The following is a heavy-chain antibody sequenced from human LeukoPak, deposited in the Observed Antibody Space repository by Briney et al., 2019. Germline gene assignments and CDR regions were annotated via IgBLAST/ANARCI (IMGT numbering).Heavy chain of an antibody. D-gene: IGHD3-22*01. CDR2: ISWNGGST. V-gene: IGHV3-20*04. J-gene: IGHJ3*02. Sequence: RTGGSLRLSCVASEFTFDDYGMNWVRQAPGKGLEWVSRISWNGGSTTYADSVKGRFTISRDNSKNTLYLQMNSLRAEDTAVYYCAKTYYYDTTDAFDIWGQGTMVTVSS. CDR1: EFTFDDYG. CDR3: AKTYYYDTTDAFDI.